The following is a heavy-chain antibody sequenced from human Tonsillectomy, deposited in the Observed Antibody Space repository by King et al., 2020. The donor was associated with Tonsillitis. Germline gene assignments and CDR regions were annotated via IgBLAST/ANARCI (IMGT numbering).Heavy chain of an antibody. D-gene: IGHD2-21*01. CDR2: IHHSGNT. Sequence: VQLQESGPGLVRPSETLSLTCSVSDYSISSGYYWAWIRQPPKKGLEWIGTIHHSGNTYYQASLKSRVTISVDTSKNQFSLNLSSVTAADTAVYYCARMGQGRVGPSTPIYLHWGQGTLVTVSS. CDR3: ARMGQGRVGPSTPIYLH. J-gene: IGHJ4*02. V-gene: IGHV4-38-2*01. CDR1: DYSISSGYY.